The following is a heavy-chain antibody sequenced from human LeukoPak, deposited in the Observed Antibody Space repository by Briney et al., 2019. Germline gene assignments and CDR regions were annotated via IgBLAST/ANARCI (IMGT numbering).Heavy chain of an antibody. CDR3: AREPTSVAGTRSWFDP. Sequence: SETLSLTCAVYGGSFSGYHWSWIRQPPGKGLEWIGEINHSGSTNYNPSLKSRVTISVDTSKNQFSLKLSSVTAADTAVYYCAREPTSVAGTRSWFDPWGQGTLVTVSS. CDR1: GGSFSGYH. CDR2: INHSGST. D-gene: IGHD6-19*01. J-gene: IGHJ5*02. V-gene: IGHV4-34*01.